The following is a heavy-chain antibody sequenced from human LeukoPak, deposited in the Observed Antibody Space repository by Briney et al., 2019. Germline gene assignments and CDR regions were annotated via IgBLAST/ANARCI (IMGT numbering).Heavy chain of an antibody. D-gene: IGHD3-9*01. CDR3: ARASRPGGRRYVYYGMDV. V-gene: IGHV3-53*04. CDR2: IYSGGST. CDR1: GFTVSSNY. Sequence: GGSLRLSCAASGFTVSSNYMSRVRQAPGKGLEWVSVIYSGGSTYYADSVKGRFTISRHNSKNTLYLQMNSLRAEDTAVYYCARASRPGGRRYVYYGMDVWGQGTTVTVSS. J-gene: IGHJ6*02.